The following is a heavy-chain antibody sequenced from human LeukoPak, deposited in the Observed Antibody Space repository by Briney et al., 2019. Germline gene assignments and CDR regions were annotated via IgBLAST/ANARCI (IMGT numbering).Heavy chain of an antibody. CDR3: ARDETYYYDSSGYYYANAFDI. J-gene: IGHJ3*02. V-gene: IGHV3-21*01. D-gene: IGHD3-22*01. Sequence: GGPLRLSCAASGFTFSSQSMNGVPRAPGKGVEWVSSINRNSSYICYADSIKGRFTISRDNAKNSLYLQMNSVIAEDTAVYYCARDETYYYDSSGYYYANAFDIWGEGTMFTVSS. CDR2: INRNSSYI. CDR1: GFTFSSQS.